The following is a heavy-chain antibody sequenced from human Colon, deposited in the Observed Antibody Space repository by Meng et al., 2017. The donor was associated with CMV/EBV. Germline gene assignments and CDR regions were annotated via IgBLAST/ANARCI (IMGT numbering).Heavy chain of an antibody. D-gene: IGHD5-24*01. J-gene: IGHJ5*01. CDR3: AAQRRAGFDS. CDR1: GFTVSSHY. CDR2: IYSGGST. Sequence: EWKLVESGGGLIQLGGALRLSCTAYGFTVSSHYMSWVRQDPGKGLEWVSVIYSGGSTYYADSVKGRFTISGDNAENTLYLQMDSLRVDDTAVYYCAAQRRAGFDSWGQGTLVTVSS. V-gene: IGHV3-53*01.